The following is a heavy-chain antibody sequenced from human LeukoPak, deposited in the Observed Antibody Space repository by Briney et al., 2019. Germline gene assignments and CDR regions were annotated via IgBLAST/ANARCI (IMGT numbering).Heavy chain of an antibody. V-gene: IGHV3-23*01. D-gene: IGHD3-9*01. CDR2: ISGSGGDT. CDR3: AKEAYNILTGYFVDY. J-gene: IGHJ4*02. CDR1: GFTFSGYW. Sequence: PGGSLRLSCAASGFTFSGYWMTWVRQAPGKGLEWVSTISGSGGDTYSADSVKGRFTISRDNSKNTLYLQMNSLRAEDTAVYYCAKEAYNILTGYFVDYWGQGTLVTVSS.